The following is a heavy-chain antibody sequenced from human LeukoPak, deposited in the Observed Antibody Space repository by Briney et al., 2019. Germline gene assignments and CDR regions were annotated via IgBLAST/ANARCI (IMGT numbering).Heavy chain of an antibody. V-gene: IGHV3-7*03. D-gene: IGHD6-13*01. Sequence: GGSLRLSCAASGFTFSSYWMSWVRQAPGKGLEWVANIKQDGSEKYYVDSVKGRFTISRDNAKNSLYLQMNSLRAEDTALYHCARGKYSSSWDDAFDIWGQGTMVTVSS. CDR1: GFTFSSYW. CDR3: ARGKYSSSWDDAFDI. CDR2: IKQDGSEK. J-gene: IGHJ3*02.